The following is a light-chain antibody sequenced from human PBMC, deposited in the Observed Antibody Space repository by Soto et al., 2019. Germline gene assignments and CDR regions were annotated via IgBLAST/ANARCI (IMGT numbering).Light chain of an antibody. J-gene: IGKJ2*01. CDR2: KAS. CDR1: QSVSNW. Sequence: IQMTQSPSTLSASVGDSVTITCRASQSVSNWLAWYQQKPGKAPKLLIYKASSLESGVPSRFSGSGSGTEFTLTISGLQPDDFATYYCQQYNTYSYTFGQGTKVDIK. V-gene: IGKV1-5*03. CDR3: QQYNTYSYT.